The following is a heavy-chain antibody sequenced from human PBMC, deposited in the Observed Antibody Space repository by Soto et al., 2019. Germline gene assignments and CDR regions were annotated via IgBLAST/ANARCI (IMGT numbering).Heavy chain of an antibody. J-gene: IGHJ5*02. CDR1: GDSISSNNNY. V-gene: IGHV4-30-4*01. CDR3: ARGRGYSYGLDP. CDR2: ISYSGTT. Sequence: QVQLQESGPGLVKPSQTLSLTCTVSGDSISSNNNYWSWIRQHPGEGLEGIGFISYSGTTSYSPSLKSRVSTSLDTSKNQFSLSMSSVTAADTAVYYCARGRGYSYGLDPWGQGTLVTVSS. D-gene: IGHD5-18*01.